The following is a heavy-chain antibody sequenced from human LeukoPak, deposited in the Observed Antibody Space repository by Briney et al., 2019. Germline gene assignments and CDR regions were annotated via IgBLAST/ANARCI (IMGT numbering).Heavy chain of an antibody. V-gene: IGHV1-69*13. CDR2: IIPIFGTA. J-gene: IGHJ4*02. CDR1: GGTFSSYA. Sequence: ASVKVSCKASGGTFSSYAISWVRQAPGQGLEWMGGIIPIFGTANYAQKFQGRVTITADESTSTAYMELSSLRSEDTVVYYCARVYRYGDYQGLDYWGQGTLVTVSS. CDR3: ARVYRYGDYQGLDY. D-gene: IGHD4-17*01.